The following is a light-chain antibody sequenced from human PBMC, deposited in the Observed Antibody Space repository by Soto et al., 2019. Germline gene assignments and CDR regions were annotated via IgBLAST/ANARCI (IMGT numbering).Light chain of an antibody. CDR3: SSYTSSSTRV. CDR2: DDS. CDR1: DIGSKS. V-gene: IGLV3-21*02. Sequence: SYELTQPPSVSVAPGQTVRVTCGGKDIGSKSVHWYQQKPGQAPVLVVYDDSDRPSGIPERFSGSKSGNTASLTISGLQAEDEADYYCSSYTSSSTRVFGTGTKVTVL. J-gene: IGLJ1*01.